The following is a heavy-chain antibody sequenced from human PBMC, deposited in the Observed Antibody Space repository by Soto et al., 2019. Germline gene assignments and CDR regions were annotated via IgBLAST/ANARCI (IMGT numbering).Heavy chain of an antibody. Sequence: SETLSLTCTVSSGSISTYYWNWIRQPPGKGLEWIGYIYYSGRTNYNPSLQSRVTMSLGRSKNQFSLNLRSVTAADTAVYFCARQGGYSYAYVYPKREQFWFDPWGPGTLVTVSS. CDR3: ARQGGYSYAYVYPKREQFWFDP. CDR1: SGSISTYY. CDR2: IYYSGRT. V-gene: IGHV4-59*01. J-gene: IGHJ5*02. D-gene: IGHD5-18*01.